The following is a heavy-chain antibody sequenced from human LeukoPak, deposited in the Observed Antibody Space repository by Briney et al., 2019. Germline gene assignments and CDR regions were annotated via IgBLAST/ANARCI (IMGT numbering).Heavy chain of an antibody. V-gene: IGHV4-59*01. D-gene: IGHD1-26*01. CDR3: ARLFHPALSGNYPFDY. CDR1: GGSISPYY. CDR2: IYYSGST. Sequence: SETPSLTCTVSGGSISPYYWSWIRQPPGKGLEWIAYIYYSGSTSYNPSLKSRVTISVDMSRNQFSLKLNSVTAADTAVYYCARLFHPALSGNYPFDYWGQGTLVTVSS. J-gene: IGHJ4*02.